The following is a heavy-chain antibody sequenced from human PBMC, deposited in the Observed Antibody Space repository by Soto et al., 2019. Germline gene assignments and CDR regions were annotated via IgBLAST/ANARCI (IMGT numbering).Heavy chain of an antibody. V-gene: IGHV3-73*01. J-gene: IGHJ3*02. D-gene: IGHD2-2*01. Sequence: GGALRLSCAASGVTFSGSSMHWGRQASGEGLEWVGRIRSKANSYATAYAASVKGRFTISRDDSKNTAYLQMNSLKTEDTAVYYCTCTNEVVPAAPRAFDIWGQGTMVTVSS. CDR2: IRSKANSYAT. CDR3: TCTNEVVPAAPRAFDI. CDR1: GVTFSGSS.